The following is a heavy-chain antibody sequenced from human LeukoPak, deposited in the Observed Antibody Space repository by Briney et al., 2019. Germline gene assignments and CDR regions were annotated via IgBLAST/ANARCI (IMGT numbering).Heavy chain of an antibody. Sequence: GASVKVSCKASGYTFIRYAINWLRQAPGQGLEWMGRINPNSGGTNYAQKFQGRVTMTRDTSISTAYMELSRLRSDDTAVYYCARDHSAAIDYWGQGTLVTVSS. CDR1: GYTFIRYA. D-gene: IGHD2-2*01. V-gene: IGHV1-2*06. CDR2: INPNSGGT. J-gene: IGHJ4*02. CDR3: ARDHSAAIDY.